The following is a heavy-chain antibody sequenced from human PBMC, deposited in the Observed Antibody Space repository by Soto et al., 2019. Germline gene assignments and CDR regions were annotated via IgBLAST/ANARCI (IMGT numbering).Heavy chain of an antibody. J-gene: IGHJ3*02. CDR2: IYYSGST. Sequence: SSETLSLTCTVSGGAISIGGYYLSWIGQHPGKGLEWIGYIYYSGSTYYNPSLKSRVTISVDTSKNQFSLKLSSVTAADTAVYYCARGARSGVSQGGAFDIWGQGTMVTVSS. V-gene: IGHV4-31*03. CDR1: GGAISIGGYY. CDR3: ARGARSGVSQGGAFDI. D-gene: IGHD2-15*01.